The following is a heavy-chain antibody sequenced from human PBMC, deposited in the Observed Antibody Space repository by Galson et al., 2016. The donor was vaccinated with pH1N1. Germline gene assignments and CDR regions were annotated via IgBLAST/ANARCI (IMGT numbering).Heavy chain of an antibody. CDR3: ARSGEIVSIPVPILWFDP. D-gene: IGHD2-21*01. Sequence: SETLSLTCSVSRGSNTSHYWSWIRQSPGKGLEWIGYVLYTGKTNYNPSLKSRVTISLDTSEKQFSLTLSSVTAADTAIYYCARSGEIVSIPVPILWFDPWGQGTLVIVSS. J-gene: IGHJ5*02. CDR1: RGSNTSHY. CDR2: VLYTGKT. V-gene: IGHV4-59*11.